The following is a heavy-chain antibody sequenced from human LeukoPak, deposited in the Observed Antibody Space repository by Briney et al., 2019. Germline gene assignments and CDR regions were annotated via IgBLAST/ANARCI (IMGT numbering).Heavy chain of an antibody. CDR2: ISAYNGNT. CDR3: ARGQLVGNWFDP. Sequence: ASVKVSCKASGYTFTSYGISWVRQAPGQGLERMGWISAYNGNTNYAQKLQGRVTMTTDTSTSTAYMELRSLRSDDTAVYYWARGQLVGNWFDPWGQGALVTASS. CDR1: GYTFTSYG. J-gene: IGHJ5*02. V-gene: IGHV1-18*01. D-gene: IGHD6-6*01.